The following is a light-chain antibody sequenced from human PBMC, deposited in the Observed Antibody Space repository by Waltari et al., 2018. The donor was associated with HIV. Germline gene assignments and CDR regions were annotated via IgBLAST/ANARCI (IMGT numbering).Light chain of an antibody. J-gene: IGKJ2*02. V-gene: IGKV1-39*01. CDR3: QQSYTPPRT. CDR2: GAS. CDR1: QSISNY. Sequence: DIQMTQSPSSLSASVGDRVTIACRASQSISNYLNWYQQKPGKAPNLLIYGASSLQSWVPSRFSGSGSGTDFTLTISSLQPEDFVTYYCQQSYTPPRTFGQGTKVEIK.